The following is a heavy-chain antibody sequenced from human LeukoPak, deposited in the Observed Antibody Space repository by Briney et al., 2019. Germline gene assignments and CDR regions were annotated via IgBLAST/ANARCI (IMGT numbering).Heavy chain of an antibody. V-gene: IGHV4-59*01. CDR2: IYYSGST. Sequence: SETLSLTCTVSGGSISSYYWSWIRQPPGKGLEWIGYIYYSGSTNYNPSLKSRVTISVDTSKNQFSLKLSPVTAADTAVYYCAREGLIGLIDYWGQGTLVTVSS. CDR1: GGSISSYY. CDR3: AREGLIGLIDY. D-gene: IGHD3-16*01. J-gene: IGHJ4*02.